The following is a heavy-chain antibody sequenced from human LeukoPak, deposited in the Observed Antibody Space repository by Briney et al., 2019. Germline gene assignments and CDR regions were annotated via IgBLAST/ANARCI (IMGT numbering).Heavy chain of an antibody. D-gene: IGHD3-22*01. CDR2: ISGSGDNT. J-gene: IGHJ4*02. V-gene: IGHV3-23*01. Sequence: GGSLRLSCAASGFTFDRYSMNWVRQAPGKGLEWVSGISGSGDNTYYADSVKGRFTISRDNSKNTLYVQVNSLGTEDTAAYYCAKGSYYDSSGSFYFDYWGQGTLVTVSS. CDR1: GFTFDRYS. CDR3: AKGSYYDSSGSFYFDY.